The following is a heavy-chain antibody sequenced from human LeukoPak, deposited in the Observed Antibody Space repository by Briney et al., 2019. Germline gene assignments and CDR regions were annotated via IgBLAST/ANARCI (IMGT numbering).Heavy chain of an antibody. CDR2: ISSNGGST. V-gene: IGHV3-64*01. J-gene: IGHJ4*02. CDR3: ARGGVVIEGATSIDY. CDR1: GFTSSNYA. Sequence: GGSLRLSCAASGFTSSNYAMHWVRQAPGKGLEYVSVISSNGGSTYFANSVKGRFTISRENSKNTLYLQMGSLRAEDMAVYYCARGGVVIEGATSIDYWGQGTLVTVSS. D-gene: IGHD1-26*01.